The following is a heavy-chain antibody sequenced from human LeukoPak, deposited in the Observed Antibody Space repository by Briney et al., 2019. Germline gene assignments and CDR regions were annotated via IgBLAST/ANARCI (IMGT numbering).Heavy chain of an antibody. CDR1: GYTFTSYG. CDR3: ARDSSSRIAAGLGY. V-gene: IGHV1-18*01. J-gene: IGHJ4*02. CDR2: ISAYNGNT. Sequence: ASVKVSCKASGYTFTSYGISWVRQAPGQGLEWMGWISAYNGNTNYAQKFQGRVTITADKSTSTAYMELSSLRSEDTAVYYCARDSSSRIAAGLGYWGQGTLVTVSS. D-gene: IGHD6-13*01.